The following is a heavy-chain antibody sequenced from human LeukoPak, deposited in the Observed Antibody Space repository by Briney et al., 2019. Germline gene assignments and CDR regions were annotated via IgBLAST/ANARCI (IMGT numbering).Heavy chain of an antibody. CDR2: TYYSGGT. V-gene: IGHV4-59*08. Sequence: SETLSLTCTVSGGSISGYYWSWIRQPPGKGLEWIGYTYYSGGTNYNPSLKSRVTISVDTSKNQFSLKLSSVTAADTAVYYCARHNTRPYSNYDWFDPWGQGTLVTVSS. D-gene: IGHD4-11*01. CDR3: ARHNTRPYSNYDWFDP. J-gene: IGHJ5*02. CDR1: GGSISGYY.